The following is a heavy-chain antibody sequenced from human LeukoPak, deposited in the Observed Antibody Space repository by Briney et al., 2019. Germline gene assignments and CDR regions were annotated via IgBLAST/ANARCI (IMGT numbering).Heavy chain of an antibody. CDR2: IHTSGSP. CDR1: GGSISSYY. Sequence: PSETLSLTCTVSGGSISSYYWSWIRQPAGKGLEWIGRIHTSGSPNYNPSLKSRVTMSLDTSKKQFSLKLSSVTAADTAVYYCAREGSAAGTYYYYMDDWGKGTTVTISS. V-gene: IGHV4-4*07. D-gene: IGHD6-13*01. J-gene: IGHJ6*03. CDR3: AREGSAAGTYYYYMDD.